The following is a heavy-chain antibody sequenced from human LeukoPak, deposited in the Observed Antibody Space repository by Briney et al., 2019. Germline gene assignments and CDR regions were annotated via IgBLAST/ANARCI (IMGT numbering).Heavy chain of an antibody. CDR2: IIPIFGTA. CDR3: ARAGIGYCTNGVCLFPFDY. V-gene: IGHV1-69*13. CDR1: GGTFSSYA. Sequence: ASVKVSCKASGGTFSSYAISWVRQAPGQGLEWIGGIIPIFGTANYAQKFQGRVTITADESTSTAYMELSSLRSEDTAVYYCARAGIGYCTNGVCLFPFDYWGQGTLVTVSS. D-gene: IGHD2-8*01. J-gene: IGHJ4*02.